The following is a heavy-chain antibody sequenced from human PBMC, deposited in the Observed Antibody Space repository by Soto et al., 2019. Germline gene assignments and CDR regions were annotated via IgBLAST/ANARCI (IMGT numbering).Heavy chain of an antibody. CDR2: INPSGGGT. D-gene: IGHD6-19*01. CDR3: ARDPVAGTYFDY. V-gene: IGHV1-46*01. J-gene: IGHJ4*02. CDR1: GYTFTSFY. Sequence: ASVKVSCKASGYTFTSFYMHWVRQAPGQGLEYMGIINPSGGGTTYAQKLQGRVTMTTDTSTSTAYMELRSLRSDDTAVYYCARDPVAGTYFDYWGQGTLVTVSS.